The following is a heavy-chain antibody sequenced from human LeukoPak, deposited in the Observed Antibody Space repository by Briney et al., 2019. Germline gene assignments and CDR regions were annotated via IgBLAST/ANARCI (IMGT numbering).Heavy chain of an antibody. Sequence: TSVKLSCNASGFTSTTSTMQWVRHARAQRLVGIGWIVVGSGNTNNAEKVQERVTITRDMSTSTVYMELSSLRSDDTAVYYCAADQPRYPDAFDIWGEGTMVTVSS. CDR3: AADQPRYPDAFDI. D-gene: IGHD1-1*01. CDR2: IVVGSGNT. V-gene: IGHV1-58*02. CDR1: GFTSTTST. J-gene: IGHJ3*02.